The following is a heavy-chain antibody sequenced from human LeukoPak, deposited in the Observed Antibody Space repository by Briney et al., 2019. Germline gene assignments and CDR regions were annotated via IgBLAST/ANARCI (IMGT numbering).Heavy chain of an antibody. Sequence: SETLSLTCAVYGGSFSGYYWSWIRQPPGKGLEWIGEINHSGSTNYNPSLKSRVTISVDTSKNQFSLKLSSVTAADTAVYYCARGRGYCGGDCYSPSGYFPGSEYFLHWGQGTLVTVSS. J-gene: IGHJ1*01. CDR1: GGSFSGYY. V-gene: IGHV4-34*01. CDR2: INHSGST. D-gene: IGHD2-21*02. CDR3: ARGRGYCGGDCYSPSGYFPGSEYFLH.